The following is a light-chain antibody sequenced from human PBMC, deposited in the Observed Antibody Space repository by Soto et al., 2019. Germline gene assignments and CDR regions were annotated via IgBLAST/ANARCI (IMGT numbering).Light chain of an antibody. Sequence: QSALPQPASVSGSPGQSITISCTGTSSDVGGYNYVSWYQQYPGKAPKLMIYDVRSRPSGVSYRFSGSKSGNTASLTISGLQAEDEADYHCSSYTPSSTYVFGTGTELTVL. J-gene: IGLJ1*01. V-gene: IGLV2-14*03. CDR2: DVR. CDR3: SSYTPSSTYV. CDR1: SSDVGGYNY.